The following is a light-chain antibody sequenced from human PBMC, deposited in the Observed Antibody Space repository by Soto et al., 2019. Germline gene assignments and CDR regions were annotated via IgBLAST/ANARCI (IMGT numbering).Light chain of an antibody. CDR2: DVS. CDR3: ISYTSSSTLG. V-gene: IGLV2-14*01. CDR1: SSDVGGYNY. J-gene: IGLJ1*01. Sequence: QSALTQPASVSGSPGQSITISCTGTSSDVGGYNYVSWYQQHPGKAPKLMIYDVSNRPSGVSNRFSGSKSGNTASLTISGLQAEDEADYYCISYTSSSTLGFGTGTKLTVL.